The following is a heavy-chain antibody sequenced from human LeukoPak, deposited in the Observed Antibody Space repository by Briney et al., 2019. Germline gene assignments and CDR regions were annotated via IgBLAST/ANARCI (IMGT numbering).Heavy chain of an antibody. Sequence: ASVKVSRMASVYTFTSYGMRWVRQAPGQGLEWMGWISAYNGNTNYAQKLQGRVTMTTDTSTSTAYMELRSLRSDDTAVYYCAATYYDILTGYFNYYYGMDVWGQGTTVTVSS. CDR2: ISAYNGNT. CDR1: VYTFTSYG. V-gene: IGHV1-18*01. D-gene: IGHD3-9*01. CDR3: AATYYDILTGYFNYYYGMDV. J-gene: IGHJ6*02.